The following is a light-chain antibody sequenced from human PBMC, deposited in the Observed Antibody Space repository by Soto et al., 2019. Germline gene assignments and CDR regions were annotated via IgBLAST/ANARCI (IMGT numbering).Light chain of an antibody. CDR3: QQYDSSAYS. CDR1: QSLSTGY. CDR2: AAS. Sequence: EIVLTQSPGTLSLSQGARATLSCRASQSLSTGYLAWYQQKPGQAPRLLIYAASTRATGTTDRFSGSGSGTYFTLTISRLGPEDFAVYYCQQYDSSAYSFGQGTKLEIK. J-gene: IGKJ2*01. V-gene: IGKV3-20*01.